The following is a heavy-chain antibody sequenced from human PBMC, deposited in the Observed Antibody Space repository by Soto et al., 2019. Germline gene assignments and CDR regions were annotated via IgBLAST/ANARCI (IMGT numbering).Heavy chain of an antibody. CDR3: ARKTPGYSSGWDSFDI. J-gene: IGHJ3*02. D-gene: IGHD6-19*01. V-gene: IGHV3-33*01. CDR2: IWYDGNNK. CDR1: GFTFSNYG. Sequence: GGSLRLSCAASGFTFSNYGMHWVRQAPGKGLEWVAVIWYDGNNKYYADSWKGRFTIPRDNSKNTLYLQMNNLRAEDTAVYYCARKTPGYSSGWDSFDIWGQGTMVTVSS.